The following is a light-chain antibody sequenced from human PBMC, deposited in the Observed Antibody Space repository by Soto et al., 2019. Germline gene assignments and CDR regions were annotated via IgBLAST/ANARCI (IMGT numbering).Light chain of an antibody. CDR2: DVS. Sequence: QSALTQPRSVSGSPGQSVTISCTGTSSDVGGYNYVSWYQQHPGKAPKLMIYDVSKRPSGVPDRFSGSKSGNTASLTISGLQAEYEADYYRCSYAGSSLVVFGGGTQLTVL. CDR1: SSDVGGYNY. V-gene: IGLV2-11*01. J-gene: IGLJ2*01. CDR3: CSYAGSSLVV.